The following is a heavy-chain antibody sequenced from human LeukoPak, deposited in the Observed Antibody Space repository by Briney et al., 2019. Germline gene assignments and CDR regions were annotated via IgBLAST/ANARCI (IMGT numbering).Heavy chain of an antibody. CDR2: VSGSGDST. D-gene: IGHD3-9*01. CDR1: GLTFSSYA. V-gene: IGHV3-23*01. J-gene: IGHJ4*02. CDR3: ASNDILTGWYFDY. Sequence: GGSLRLSCAASGLTFSSYAMSWVRQAPGKGLEWVSGVSGSGDSTYYADSVKGRFTISRDNAKNSLYLQMNSLRAEDTAVYYCASNDILTGWYFDYWGQGTLVTVSS.